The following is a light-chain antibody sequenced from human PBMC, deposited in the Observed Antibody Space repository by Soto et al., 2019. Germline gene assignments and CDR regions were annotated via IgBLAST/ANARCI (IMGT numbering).Light chain of an antibody. CDR2: GVS. V-gene: IGKV3-20*01. CDR3: QQYDTSLPWT. Sequence: EIVLTQSPGTLSLFPGERATLSCRASQSVSSTYLAWYQQKPGQAPRLLIYGVSSRATGIPDRFSGSGSGTDFTLTISRLEPEDFAVYYCQQYDTSLPWTFGQGTKVEIK. CDR1: QSVSSTY. J-gene: IGKJ1*01.